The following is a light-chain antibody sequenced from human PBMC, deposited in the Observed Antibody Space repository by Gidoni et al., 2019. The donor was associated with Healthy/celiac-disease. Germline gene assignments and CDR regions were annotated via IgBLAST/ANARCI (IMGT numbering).Light chain of an antibody. CDR3: QQYSNWPPFT. V-gene: IGKV3-15*01. CDR1: ETIDYK. Sequence: ETVLTQSPVTLSVSSGESAAFSCRASETIDYKLAWYQQKPGQAPRLLIYGASIRATGVPDRFLGSGSGTEFTLTISSLQSEDFAFYYCQQYSNWPPFTFGGXTKVEMK. CDR2: GAS. J-gene: IGKJ4*01.